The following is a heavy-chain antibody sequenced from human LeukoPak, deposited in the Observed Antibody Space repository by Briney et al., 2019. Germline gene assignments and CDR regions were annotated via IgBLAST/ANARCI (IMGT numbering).Heavy chain of an antibody. Sequence: SETLSLTCTVSGGSISSYYWSWIRQPPGKGLEWIGYIYYSGSTNYNPSLKSRVTISVDTSKNQFSLKLNSVTAAATAVYYYATGGVVPAYGDLRASYYYYMDVWGKGTTVTVSS. V-gene: IGHV4-59*01. J-gene: IGHJ6*03. CDR3: ATGGVVPAYGDLRASYYYYMDV. CDR2: IYYSGST. CDR1: GGSISSYY. D-gene: IGHD4-17*01.